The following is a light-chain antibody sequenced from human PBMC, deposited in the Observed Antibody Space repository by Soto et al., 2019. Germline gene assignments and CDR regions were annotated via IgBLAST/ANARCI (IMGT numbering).Light chain of an antibody. V-gene: IGLV2-11*01. J-gene: IGLJ1*01. Sequence: QSALTQPRSVSGSRGQSVTVSCSGTSSDVGGYDYVAWYQQYPGKAPKLMIYDVIKRPSGVPDRFSGSKSGNTASLTISGLQAEDEADYYCCSYAGSYTFVFGTGTKLTVL. CDR2: DVI. CDR1: SSDVGGYDY. CDR3: CSYAGSYTFV.